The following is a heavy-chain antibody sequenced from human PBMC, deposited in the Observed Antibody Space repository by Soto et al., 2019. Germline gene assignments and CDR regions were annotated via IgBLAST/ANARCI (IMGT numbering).Heavy chain of an antibody. CDR2: ISAYNGNT. J-gene: IGHJ4*02. CDR1: GYTFTSYG. Sequence: RASVKVSCKASGYTFTSYGISWVRQAPGQGLEWMGWISAYNGNTNYAQKLQGRVTMTTDTSTSTAYMELRSLRSDDTAVYYCARGFPAARFLEWLFDYYFDYWGQGTLVTVSS. CDR3: ARGFPAARFLEWLFDYYFDY. D-gene: IGHD3-3*01. V-gene: IGHV1-18*01.